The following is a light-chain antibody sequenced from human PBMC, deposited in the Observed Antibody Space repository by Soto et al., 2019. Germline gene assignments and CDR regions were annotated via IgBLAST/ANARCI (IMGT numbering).Light chain of an antibody. V-gene: IGKV1-5*01. CDR3: QQYNAFWT. CDR2: DVS. Sequence: DIQMTQSPSTLSASVGDRVTITCRASQSISSWLAWYQQKPGKAPKLLIYDVSNLESGVPSRFSGSGSGTEFTLTISSLQPDDVASYYCQQYNAFWTFVQGTRVEIK. J-gene: IGKJ1*01. CDR1: QSISSW.